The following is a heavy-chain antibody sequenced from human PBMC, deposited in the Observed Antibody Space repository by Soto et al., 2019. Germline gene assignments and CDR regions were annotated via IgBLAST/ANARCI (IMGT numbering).Heavy chain of an antibody. CDR1: GFTFSNYW. D-gene: IGHD2-15*01. Sequence: EVQLVESGGDLVQPGGSLRLSCAASGFTFSNYWMSWVRQAPGKGLEWVANIKEDGSEKYYVDSVKGRFTISRDNAKNSLYLLMNSLRAEDTAVYYCARYPRGYCSGGTCSEWGQGTLVTVSS. V-gene: IGHV3-7*05. J-gene: IGHJ4*02. CDR2: IKEDGSEK. CDR3: ARYPRGYCSGGTCSE.